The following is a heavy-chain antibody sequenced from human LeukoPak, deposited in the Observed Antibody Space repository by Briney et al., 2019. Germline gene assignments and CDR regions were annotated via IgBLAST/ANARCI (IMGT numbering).Heavy chain of an antibody. Sequence: GGSLRLSCAASGFTVSSNYMSWVRQAPGKGLEWVSIIYSGGSTFYADSVKGRFTISRDNSKNMLYLQTNSLRAEDTAVYYCARAGDRTYWYFDLWGRGTLVTVSS. CDR2: IYSGGST. CDR3: ARAGDRTYWYFDL. D-gene: IGHD4-17*01. J-gene: IGHJ2*01. CDR1: GFTVSSNY. V-gene: IGHV3-53*01.